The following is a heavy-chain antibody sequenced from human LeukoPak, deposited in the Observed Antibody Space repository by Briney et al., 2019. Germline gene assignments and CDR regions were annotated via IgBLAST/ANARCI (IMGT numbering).Heavy chain of an antibody. D-gene: IGHD3-10*01. J-gene: IGHJ4*02. CDR1: GRSIRNYY. CDR3: AKYGSRTYSFDY. CDR2: IYYSGRI. V-gene: IGHV4-59*01. Sequence: SETLSLTCTVSGRSIRNYYWSWIRQPPGKGLEWIGYIYYSGRINSNPSLKRRVTISVDTSKNQSSLKLTSVTAADTAVYYCAKYGSRTYSFDYWGQGTLVVVSS.